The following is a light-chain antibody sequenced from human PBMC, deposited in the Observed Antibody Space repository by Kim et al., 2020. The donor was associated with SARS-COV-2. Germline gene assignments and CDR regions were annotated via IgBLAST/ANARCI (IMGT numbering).Light chain of an antibody. Sequence: AIQLTQSPSSLSASVGDRVTITCRASQAISSGLAWYQQKPGKAPNLLIFDASTLESGVPSRFSGSGSGTDFTLTINSLQSEDFATYNCQQFNSYPISFGQGTRLEIK. CDR3: QQFNSYPIS. V-gene: IGKV1-13*02. J-gene: IGKJ5*01. CDR1: QAISSG. CDR2: DAS.